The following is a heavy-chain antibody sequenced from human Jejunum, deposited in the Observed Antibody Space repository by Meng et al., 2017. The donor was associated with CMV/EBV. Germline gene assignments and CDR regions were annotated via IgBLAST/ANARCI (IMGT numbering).Heavy chain of an antibody. CDR2: SYSTGDT. CDR3: ARGSLEWLFYSGFDF. J-gene: IGHJ4*02. V-gene: IGHV4-30-4*01. D-gene: IGHD3-3*01. Sequence: SGYSINSGDDYWSLMRQIPGEGLEWIGYSYSTGDTYYNPSLKSRVIISADTSKNQFSLKLSSVTAADTAIYYCARGSLEWLFYSGFDFWGQGALVTVSS. CDR1: GYSINSGDDY.